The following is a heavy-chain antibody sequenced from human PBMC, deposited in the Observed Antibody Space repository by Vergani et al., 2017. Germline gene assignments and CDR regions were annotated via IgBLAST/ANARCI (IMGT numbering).Heavy chain of an antibody. V-gene: IGHV3-30*03. Sequence: QVQLVESGGGVVQPGRSLRLSCAVSGFTFSSFGMHWVRQAPGKGLEWVAVISYDGNNKYYADSVKGRFTISRDNSKNTLYLQMNSLRVEDTAVYYCLRAARFFAQFEYWGQGTLVTVSS. J-gene: IGHJ4*02. D-gene: IGHD6-6*01. CDR3: LRAARFFAQFEY. CDR1: GFTFSSFG. CDR2: ISYDGNNK.